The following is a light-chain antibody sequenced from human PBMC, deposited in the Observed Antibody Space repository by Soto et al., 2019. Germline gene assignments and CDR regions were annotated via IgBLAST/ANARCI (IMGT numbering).Light chain of an antibody. V-gene: IGKV3-20*01. J-gene: IGKJ5*01. CDR1: QSVSNNY. CDR2: GAS. CDR3: QQYTGPPTT. Sequence: EIVLTQSPGTLSLSPGERATLSCRASQSVSNNYLAWYQQKPGQAPRLLIYGASNRATGIPARFSGSGSGTDFTLTISSLEPEDFAVYFCQQYTGPPTTFGQGTRLEIK.